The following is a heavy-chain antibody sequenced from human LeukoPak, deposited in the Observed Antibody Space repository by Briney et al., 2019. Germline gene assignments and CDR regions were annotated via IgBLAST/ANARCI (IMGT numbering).Heavy chain of an antibody. Sequence: GGSLRLSCAASGFTFSSYGMNWGRQAPGKGLEWVSYISTSSNRIDYADSVKGRFTMSRGNAKNLLYLQMNSLRDEDTAMYYCARVSAPGTSGWYFGYWGQGTLVTVSS. J-gene: IGHJ4*02. CDR3: ARVSAPGTSGWYFGY. CDR2: ISTSSNRI. D-gene: IGHD6-19*01. V-gene: IGHV3-48*02. CDR1: GFTFSSYG.